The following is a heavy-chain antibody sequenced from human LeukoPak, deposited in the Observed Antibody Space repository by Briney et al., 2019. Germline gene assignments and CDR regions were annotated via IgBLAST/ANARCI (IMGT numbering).Heavy chain of an antibody. CDR3: VRVPY. Sequence: GGSLRLSCAASGFSISDYYMNWVRQAPGKGLEWISYISSGAGTTIKYADSVKGRFTISRDNAKSLLYLQMDTVRAEDTAVYYCVRVPYWGQGSLVIVSS. V-gene: IGHV3-11*01. D-gene: IGHD5/OR15-5a*01. CDR1: GFSISDYY. J-gene: IGHJ4*02. CDR2: ISSGAGTTI.